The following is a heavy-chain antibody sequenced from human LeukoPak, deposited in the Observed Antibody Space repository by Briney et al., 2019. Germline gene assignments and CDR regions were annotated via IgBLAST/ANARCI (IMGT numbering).Heavy chain of an antibody. CDR3: AREGYCSGGSCYLWFDP. V-gene: IGHV4-61*02. CDR2: IYTSGST. D-gene: IGHD2-15*01. J-gene: IGHJ5*02. Sequence: SQTLSLTRTVSGGSISSGSYYWSWIRQPAGKGLEWIGRIYTSGSTNYNPSLKSRVTISVDTSKNQFSLKLSSVTAADTAVYYCAREGYCSGGSCYLWFDPWGQGTLVTVSS. CDR1: GGSISSGSYY.